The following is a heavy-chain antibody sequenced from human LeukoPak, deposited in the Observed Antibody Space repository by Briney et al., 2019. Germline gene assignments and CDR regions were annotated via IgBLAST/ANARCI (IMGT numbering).Heavy chain of an antibody. V-gene: IGHV3-7*01. CDR2: IKQDGSEK. CDR3: ASLVYYYYYMDV. Sequence: GGSLRLSCVASGFTFSNYWMSWVRQAPGKGLEWVANIKQDGSEKYYVDSVKGRFTISRDNAKNSLYLQMNSLRAEDTAVYYCASLVYYYYYMDVWGKGTTVTISS. J-gene: IGHJ6*03. CDR1: GFTFSNYW.